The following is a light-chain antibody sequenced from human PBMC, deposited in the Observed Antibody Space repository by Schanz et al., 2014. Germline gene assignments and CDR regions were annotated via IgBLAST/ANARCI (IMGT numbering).Light chain of an antibody. CDR3: QSYDSSLSGSV. V-gene: IGLV1-40*01. CDR2: GNS. Sequence: QSVLTQSPSVSGAPGQRVTISCTGSSSNIGAGYDVQWYQQIPGTAPKLLIYGNSNRPSGVPDRFSGSKSGTSASLAITGLQAEDEADYYCQSYDSSLSGSVFGGGTKLTVL. J-gene: IGLJ3*02. CDR1: SSNIGAGYD.